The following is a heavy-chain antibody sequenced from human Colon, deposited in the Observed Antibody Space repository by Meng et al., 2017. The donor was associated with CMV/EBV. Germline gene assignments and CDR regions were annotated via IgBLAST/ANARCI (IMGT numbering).Heavy chain of an antibody. Sequence: AAVTVSCKASGYSFIGYYIHWLRQAPGRGLEGMGWINPNTGTPKYSQKFQGRVTVTRVPSISTTYMELGSLTSDDTAVYYCARGGARDYGVEVAAHWDYYYGVDVWGQGTTVTVSS. J-gene: IGHJ6*02. CDR2: INPNTGTP. CDR1: GYSFIGYY. V-gene: IGHV1-2*02. D-gene: IGHD3-3*01. CDR3: ARGGARDYGVEVAAHWDYYYGVDV.